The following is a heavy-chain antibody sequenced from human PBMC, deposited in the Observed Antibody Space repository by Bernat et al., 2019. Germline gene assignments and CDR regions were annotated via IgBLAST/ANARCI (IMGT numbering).Heavy chain of an antibody. J-gene: IGHJ5*02. D-gene: IGHD1-7*01. CDR3: ARDSGYNSNYHFWFDP. CDR1: GYTFTTYG. V-gene: IGHV1-18*01. Sequence: QVQLVQSGAEVMKPGASVKVSCKASGYTFTTYGITWVRQAPGQGLEWMGWISAYNGNTDYAPKLQGRVTMTRDTSTTTAYMELRSLRSDDTAVYYCARDSGYNSNYHFWFDPWGQGTLVTVSA. CDR2: ISAYNGNT.